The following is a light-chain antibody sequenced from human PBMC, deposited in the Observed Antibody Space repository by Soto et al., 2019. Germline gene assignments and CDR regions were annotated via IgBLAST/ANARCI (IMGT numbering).Light chain of an antibody. CDR2: DAC. Sequence: DIQMTQSPSTLSASVGDRVTITCRASQSISSWLAWYQQKPGKAPKLLIYDACSLESRVPSRFSGSGSGTEFTLTISGLRPDDFATYYCQQYNTYSYTFGQGTKLEIK. J-gene: IGKJ2*01. CDR1: QSISSW. V-gene: IGKV1-5*01. CDR3: QQYNTYSYT.